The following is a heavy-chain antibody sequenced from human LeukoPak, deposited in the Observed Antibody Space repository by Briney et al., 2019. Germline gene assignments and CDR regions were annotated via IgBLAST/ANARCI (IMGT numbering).Heavy chain of an antibody. CDR1: GFTFSSYA. CDR3: ARGAVLGSSNWYNWFDP. CDR2: IGAAGDT. Sequence: GGSLRLSCAASGFTFSSYAMPWVRQPTGKGLEWVSAIGAAGDTYYAGSVKGRFTISRENAKNSLYLQMNRLRAGDTAVYYCARGAVLGSSNWYNWFDPWGQGTLVTVSS. D-gene: IGHD6-13*01. V-gene: IGHV3-13*01. J-gene: IGHJ5*02.